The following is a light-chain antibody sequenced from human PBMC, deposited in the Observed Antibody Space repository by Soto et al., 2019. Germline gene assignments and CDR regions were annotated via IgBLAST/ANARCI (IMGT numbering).Light chain of an antibody. CDR2: AAS. J-gene: IGKJ1*01. V-gene: IGKV1-8*01. CDR1: QGIGSY. Sequence: AIRMTPSPSSLSASTGDRVTITCRASQGIGSYLAWYQQTPGKAPKLLIYAASTLQSGVPSRFSVSGSGTDFTLTISRLQPEAFATYYCQQSYSTPRTFGPGTKVDI. CDR3: QQSYSTPRT.